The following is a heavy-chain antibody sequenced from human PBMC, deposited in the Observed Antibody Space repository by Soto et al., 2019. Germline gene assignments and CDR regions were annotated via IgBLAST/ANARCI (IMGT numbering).Heavy chain of an antibody. V-gene: IGHV4-59*08. CDR2: IYYSGST. J-gene: IGHJ4*02. D-gene: IGHD1-20*01. CDR1: AGSISRNY. CDR3: DSHHRYLFAY. Sequence: SEALSLTCTVSAGSISRNYWRWIRQPPGKGLEWIGYIYYSGSTNYNPSLKSRVTISVDTSKNQFSLKLSSVTAADTAVYYCDSHHRYLFAYRAQGTPVIGSS.